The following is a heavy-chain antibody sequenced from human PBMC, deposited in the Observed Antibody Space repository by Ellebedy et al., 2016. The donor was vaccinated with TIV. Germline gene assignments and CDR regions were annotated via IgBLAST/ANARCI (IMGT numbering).Heavy chain of an antibody. CDR3: ASYCGGDCYSDY. V-gene: IGHV1-18*01. D-gene: IGHD2-21*02. J-gene: IGHJ4*02. CDR1: GYTFTSYG. Sequence: ASVKVSXKASGYTFTSYGISWVRQAPGQGLEWMGWISAYNGNTNYAQKLQGRVTMTTDTSTSTAYMELRSLRSDDTAVYYCASYCGGDCYSDYWGQGTLVTVSS. CDR2: ISAYNGNT.